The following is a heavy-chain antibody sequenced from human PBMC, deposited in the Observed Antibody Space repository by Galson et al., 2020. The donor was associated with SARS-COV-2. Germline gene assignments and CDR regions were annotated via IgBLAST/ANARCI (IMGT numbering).Heavy chain of an antibody. J-gene: IGHJ5*02. V-gene: IGHV4-34*01. D-gene: IGHD6-6*01. CDR3: ARGYVGEYSSSSYWFDP. Sequence: SQTLSLTCAVYGGSFSGYYWSWIRQPPGKGLEWNGEINHSGSTNYNPSLKSRVTISVDTSKNQFSLKLSSVTAADTAVYYCARGYVGEYSSSSYWFDPWGQGTLVTVSS. CDR2: INHSGST. CDR1: GGSFSGYY.